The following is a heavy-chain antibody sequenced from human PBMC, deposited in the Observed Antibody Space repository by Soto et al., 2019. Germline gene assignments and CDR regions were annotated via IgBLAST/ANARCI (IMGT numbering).Heavy chain of an antibody. CDR2: ISYDGSNK. V-gene: IGHV3-30-3*01. CDR3: ARVGFDY. J-gene: IGHJ4*02. CDR1: GFTFSSYA. D-gene: IGHD1-26*01. Sequence: QVQLVESGGGVVQPGRSLRLSCAASGFTFSSYAMHWVRQALGKGLEWVAVISYDGSNKYYADSVKGRFTISRDNSKNTLYLQMNSLRAEDTAVYYCARVGFDYWGQGTLVTVSS.